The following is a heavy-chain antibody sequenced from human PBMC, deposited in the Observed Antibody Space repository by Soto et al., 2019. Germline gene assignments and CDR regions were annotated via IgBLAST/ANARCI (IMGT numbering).Heavy chain of an antibody. J-gene: IGHJ4*02. CDR2: IYWDDDK. D-gene: IGHD6-19*01. Sequence: QLTLKESGPTLVQPTQTLTLTCTFSGFSLNTSGVGVGWIRQTPGKALEWLALIYWDDDKHYSPSLKTRLTIAKDTSKNQVVLTMANMDPVDTATYCCAHSNMQWTFPYWGQGTLVIVSS. V-gene: IGHV2-5*02. CDR3: AHSNMQWTFPY. CDR1: GFSLNTSGVG.